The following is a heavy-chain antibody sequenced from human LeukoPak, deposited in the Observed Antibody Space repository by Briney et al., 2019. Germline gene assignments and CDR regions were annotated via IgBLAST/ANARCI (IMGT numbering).Heavy chain of an antibody. J-gene: IGHJ6*02. V-gene: IGHV4-39*02. CDR1: GGSISSTSHY. D-gene: IGHD5-12*01. Sequence: SETLSLTCGVSGGSISSTSHYWGWIRQPPGGRLEWIGTIYYGGITNYNPSLKSRVTISVDTSEKHFSLKLTSGTAADTAVYNCFSGYDRAFDYFGMDVWGQGTAVIVSS. CDR2: IYYGGIT. CDR3: FSGYDRAFDYFGMDV.